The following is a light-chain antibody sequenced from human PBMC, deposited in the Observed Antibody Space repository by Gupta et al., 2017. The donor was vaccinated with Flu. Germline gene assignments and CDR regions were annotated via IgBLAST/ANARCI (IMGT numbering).Light chain of an antibody. J-gene: IGKJ4*01. Sequence: PSTLSASVGDRVTITCRASQTISRWLAWHQQKPGKAPKLLIYKASSLESGVPSRFSGSGSGTEFTLTISSLQPEDFGTYWCQQYHSSPVTFGGGTKVEI. CDR1: QTISRW. CDR2: KAS. V-gene: IGKV1-5*03. CDR3: QQYHSSPVT.